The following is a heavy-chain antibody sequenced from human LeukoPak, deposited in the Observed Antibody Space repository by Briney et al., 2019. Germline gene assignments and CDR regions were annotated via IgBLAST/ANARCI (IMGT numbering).Heavy chain of an antibody. CDR3: ARDRNRYYYGSGSDFDY. CDR1: GYSISSGYY. J-gene: IGHJ4*02. Sequence: PSETLSLTCTVSGYSISSGYYWGWIRQPPGKGLEWIGSIYHSGSTYYNPSPKSRVTISVETSKNQFSLKLSSVTAADTAVYYCARDRNRYYYGSGSDFDYWGQGTLVTVSS. V-gene: IGHV4-38-2*02. CDR2: IYHSGST. D-gene: IGHD3-10*01.